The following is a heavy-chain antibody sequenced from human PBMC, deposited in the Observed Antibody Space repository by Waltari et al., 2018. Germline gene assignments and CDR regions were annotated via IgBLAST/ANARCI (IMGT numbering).Heavy chain of an antibody. Sequence: QLQLQESGPGLVKPSETLSLTCTVSGGSISSSSYYWGWIRQPPGKGLEWIGSIYYSGSTYYNPSLKSRVTISVDTSKNQFSLKLSSVTAADTAVYYCARDPGDWSFDYWGQGTLVTVSS. CDR3: ARDPGDWSFDY. V-gene: IGHV4-39*07. J-gene: IGHJ4*02. CDR2: IYYSGST. CDR1: GGSISSSSYY. D-gene: IGHD1-1*01.